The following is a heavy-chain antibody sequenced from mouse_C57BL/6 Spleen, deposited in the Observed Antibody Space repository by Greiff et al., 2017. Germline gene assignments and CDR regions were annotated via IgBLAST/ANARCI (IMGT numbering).Heavy chain of an antibody. J-gene: IGHJ2*01. CDR1: GYTFTSYW. CDR3: ARSTVVAPDY. Sequence: QVQLQQPGAELVMPGASVKLSCKASGYTFTSYWMHWVKQRPGQGLEWIGEIDPSDSYTNYNQKFKGKSTLTVDKSSSTAYMQLSSLTSEDSAVYYCARSTVVAPDYWGQGTTLTVSP. D-gene: IGHD1-1*01. V-gene: IGHV1-69*01. CDR2: IDPSDSYT.